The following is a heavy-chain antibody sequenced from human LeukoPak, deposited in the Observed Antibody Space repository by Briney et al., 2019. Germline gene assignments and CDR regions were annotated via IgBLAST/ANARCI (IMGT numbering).Heavy chain of an antibody. CDR3: AKGGHFWSGYSPFDP. CDR1: GYTFTGYY. CDR2: INPNSGGT. V-gene: IGHV1-2*02. Sequence: ASVKVSCKASGYTFTGYYMHWVRQAPGQGLEWMGWINPNSGGTNYAQKFQGRVTMTRDTSISPAYMELSRLRSDDTAVYYCAKGGHFWSGYSPFDPWGQGTLVTVSS. D-gene: IGHD3-3*02. J-gene: IGHJ5*02.